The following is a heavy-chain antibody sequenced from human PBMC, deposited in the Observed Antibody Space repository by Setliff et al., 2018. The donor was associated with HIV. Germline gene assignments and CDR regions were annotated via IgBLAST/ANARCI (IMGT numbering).Heavy chain of an antibody. V-gene: IGHV1-69*10. D-gene: IGHD1-1*01. CDR1: GGTFTNSA. Sequence: SVKVSCKASGGTFTNSAIGWVRQAPGQGLEWMGAIVPILGIANSAQKFQGRVTITTDESTSTAYMELSSLGSEDTAVYYCAGGLVSQKVPFDPWGQGTLVTVSS. CDR2: IVPILGIA. CDR3: AGGLVSQKVPFDP. J-gene: IGHJ5*02.